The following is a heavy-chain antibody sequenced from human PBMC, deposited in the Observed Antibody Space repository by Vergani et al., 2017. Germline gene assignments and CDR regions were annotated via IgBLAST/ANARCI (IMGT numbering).Heavy chain of an antibody. Sequence: QVQLVESGGGVVQPGRSLRLSCAASGFTFSSYGMHWVRQAPGKGLEWVAVIWYDGSNKYYADSVKGRFTISRDNSKNTLYLQMNSLRAEDTAVYYCARDEVSIAVAGTFDYWGQGTLVTVSS. V-gene: IGHV3-33*01. CDR2: IWYDGSNK. J-gene: IGHJ4*02. D-gene: IGHD6-19*01. CDR1: GFTFSSYG. CDR3: ARDEVSIAVAGTFDY.